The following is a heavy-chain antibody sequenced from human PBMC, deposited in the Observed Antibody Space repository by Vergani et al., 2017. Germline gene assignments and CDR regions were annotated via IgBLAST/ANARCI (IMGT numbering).Heavy chain of an antibody. CDR1: GGSISSSSYY. D-gene: IGHD3-9*01. J-gene: IGHJ4*02. V-gene: IGHV4-39*07. CDR2: IYYSGST. CDR3: ARGPTLYYDILTGYYKGDGYFDY. Sequence: QLQLQESGPGLVKPSETLSLTCTVSGGSISSSSYYWGWIRQPPGKGLEWIGSIYYSGSTYYNPSLKSRVTISVDTSKNQFSLKLSSVTAADTAVYYCARGPTLYYDILTGYYKGDGYFDYWGQGTLVTVSS.